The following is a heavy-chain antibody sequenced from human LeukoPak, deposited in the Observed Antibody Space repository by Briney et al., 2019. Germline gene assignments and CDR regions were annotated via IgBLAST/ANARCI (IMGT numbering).Heavy chain of an antibody. Sequence: PGGSLRLSCAASGFTFSSYAMHWVRQAPGKGLEYVSAISSNGGSTYYANSVKGRFTISRDNSKNTLYLQMNNLRVEDTAVYFCARDRLLYLDYWGQGTLVAVS. J-gene: IGHJ4*02. D-gene: IGHD2-21*02. CDR1: GFTFSSYA. V-gene: IGHV3-64*01. CDR3: ARDRLLYLDY. CDR2: ISSNGGST.